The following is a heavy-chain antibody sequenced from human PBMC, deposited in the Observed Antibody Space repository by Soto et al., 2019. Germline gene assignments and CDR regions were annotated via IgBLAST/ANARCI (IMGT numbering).Heavy chain of an antibody. V-gene: IGHV1-69*01. Sequence: QVQLVQSGAEVKKPGSSVKVSCKASGGTFSSYSINWVRQAPGQGLEWMGEIMTIFGTANYAQKFQGRVTITADESTSPAYMELSSLRSEDTAVYYCARDGGRHSGGIDYWGQGTLVTVSS. CDR1: GGTFSSYS. D-gene: IGHD1-26*01. J-gene: IGHJ4*02. CDR2: IMTIFGTA. CDR3: ARDGGRHSGGIDY.